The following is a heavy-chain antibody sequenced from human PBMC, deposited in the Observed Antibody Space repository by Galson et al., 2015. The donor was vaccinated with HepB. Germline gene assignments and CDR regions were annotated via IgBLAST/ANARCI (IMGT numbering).Heavy chain of an antibody. J-gene: IGHJ4*02. Sequence: SVKVSCKASGYTFTSYRISWVRQAPGQGLEWMGWISGNNVNTNYAEKFQGRVTMTTDTSTSTAYMELRSLRSDDTAVYHCARVVGVTIGYWGQGTLVTVSS. V-gene: IGHV1-18*01. CDR3: ARVVGVTIGY. CDR2: ISGNNVNT. CDR1: GYTFTSYR. D-gene: IGHD1-26*01.